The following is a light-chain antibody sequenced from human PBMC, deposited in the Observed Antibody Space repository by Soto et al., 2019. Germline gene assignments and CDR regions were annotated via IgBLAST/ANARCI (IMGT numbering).Light chain of an antibody. J-gene: IGLJ3*02. V-gene: IGLV1-44*01. CDR1: RSNIGGNT. Sequence: QPVLTQPPSTSGTPGQRVTISCSGSRSNIGGNTVNWYQHLPGTAPKLLIYSNNQRPSGVPDRFSGSKSGTSASLGISGLQSEDEADYYCAAWDDSLGGWVFGGGTKLTVL. CDR3: AAWDDSLGGWV. CDR2: SNN.